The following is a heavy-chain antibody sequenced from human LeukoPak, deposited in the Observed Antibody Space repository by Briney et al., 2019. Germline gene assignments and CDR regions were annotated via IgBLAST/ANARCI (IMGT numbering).Heavy chain of an antibody. J-gene: IGHJ4*02. CDR3: ARYSSPYYFDY. CDR2: ISSGSSPM. Sequence: GGSLRLSCAASGFTSSNYHINWVRQAPGKGLEWVSYISSGSSPMYYADSVKGRFTISRDDAKNSLYLQMNSLRAEDTAVYYCARYSSPYYFDYWGQGTLVTVSS. D-gene: IGHD2-21*01. V-gene: IGHV3-48*01. CDR1: GFTSSNYH.